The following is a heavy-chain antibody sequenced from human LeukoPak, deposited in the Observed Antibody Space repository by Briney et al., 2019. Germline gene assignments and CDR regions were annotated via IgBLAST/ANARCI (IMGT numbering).Heavy chain of an antibody. D-gene: IGHD3-9*01. Sequence: GGSLRLSCAASGFTFSSYSMNWVRQAPGKGLEWVSYISSFSSTIYYADSVKGRFTISRDNAKHSLYLLMNSLRAEDTAVYYCAREGLKLRYFDWSYYFDYWGQGTLVTVSS. CDR3: AREGLKLRYFDWSYYFDY. CDR1: GFTFSSYS. V-gene: IGHV3-48*01. CDR2: ISSFSSTI. J-gene: IGHJ4*02.